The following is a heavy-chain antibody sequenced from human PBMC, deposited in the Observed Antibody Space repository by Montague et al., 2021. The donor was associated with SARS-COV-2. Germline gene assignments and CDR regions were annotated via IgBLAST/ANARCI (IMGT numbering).Heavy chain of an antibody. J-gene: IGHJ4*02. CDR3: AVELNYFFDY. CDR1: GDSITNTRYF. CDR2: IYHNGKT. Sequence: SETLSLTCNVSGDSITNTRYFLGWIRQPPGKALEWIGSIYHNGKTYYNPSLERRALLSIDTSKNQFSLRLSSVIASDTAVYYCAVELNYFFDYWGQGFLVSAAS. V-gene: IGHV4-39*01. D-gene: IGHD1-7*01.